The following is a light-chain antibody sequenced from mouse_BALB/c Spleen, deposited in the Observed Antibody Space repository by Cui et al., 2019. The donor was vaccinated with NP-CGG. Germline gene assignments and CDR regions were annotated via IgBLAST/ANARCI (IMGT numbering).Light chain of an antibody. Sequence: QAVVTQDSALTTSPGETVTLTCRSSTGAVTTGNYANWVQERPDHLFTGLIGGTNNRAPGGPARFSGSLLGDKAALTITGAQTEDETIYFCALWYSNHWVFGGGTKLTVL. J-gene: IGLJ1*01. CDR2: GTN. V-gene: IGLV1*01. CDR1: TGAVTTGNY. CDR3: ALWYSNHWV.